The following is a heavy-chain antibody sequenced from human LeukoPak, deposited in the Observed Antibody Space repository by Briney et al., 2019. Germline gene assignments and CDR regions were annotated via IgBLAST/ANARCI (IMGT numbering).Heavy chain of an antibody. CDR2: INHSGST. J-gene: IGHJ3*02. Sequence: SETLSLTCAVYGGSFSAFYWSWIRRPPGKKLEWIGEINHSGSTNQNPSLKGRVTMSVDTSNHRFSLRLRSVTAADTAVYYCARMVRERHSFDIWGRGTMVTVSS. V-gene: IGHV4-34*01. D-gene: IGHD3-10*01. CDR1: GGSFSAFY. CDR3: ARMVRERHSFDI.